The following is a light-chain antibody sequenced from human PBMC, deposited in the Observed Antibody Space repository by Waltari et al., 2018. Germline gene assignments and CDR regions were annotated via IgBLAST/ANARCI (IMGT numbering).Light chain of an antibody. V-gene: IGKV4-1*01. CDR3: QQYYSTPLT. CDR2: WAS. Sequence: DIVMTQSPDSLAVSLGERATINCKSSQRGLYSTNNKNYLAWYQQQPGQPPKLLIYWASTRESGVPDRFSGSGSGTDFTLTISSLQAEDVAVYYCQQYYSTPLTFGGGTKVEIK. J-gene: IGKJ4*01. CDR1: QRGLYSTNNKNY.